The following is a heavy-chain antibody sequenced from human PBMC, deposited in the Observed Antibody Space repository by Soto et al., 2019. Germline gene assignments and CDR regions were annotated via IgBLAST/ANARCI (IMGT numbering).Heavy chain of an antibody. D-gene: IGHD3-9*01. CDR1: GFTFSSYA. J-gene: IGHJ4*02. V-gene: IGHV3-30-3*01. Sequence: GGSLRLSCAASGFTFSSYAMHWVRQAPGKGLEWVAVISYDGSNKYYADSVKGRFTISRDNSKNTLYLQMNSLRAEDTAVYYCARSLSDILTGYYSFDYWGQGTLVTVSS. CDR3: ARSLSDILTGYYSFDY. CDR2: ISYDGSNK.